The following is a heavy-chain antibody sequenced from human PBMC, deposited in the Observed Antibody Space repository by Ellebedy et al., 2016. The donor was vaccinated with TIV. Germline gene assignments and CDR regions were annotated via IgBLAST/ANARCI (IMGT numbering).Heavy chain of an antibody. J-gene: IGHJ4*02. CDR2: IYYSGNT. D-gene: IGHD1-7*01. V-gene: IGHV4-39*01. Sequence: GSLRLXXTVSGGSISSSSDYWGWIRQPPGKGLEWIGSIYYSGNTYYNPSLKSRVTISVDTSKNQFSLKLSSVTAAYTAVYYCARRKWNYYFDYWGQGTLVTVSS. CDR1: GGSISSSSDY. CDR3: ARRKWNYYFDY.